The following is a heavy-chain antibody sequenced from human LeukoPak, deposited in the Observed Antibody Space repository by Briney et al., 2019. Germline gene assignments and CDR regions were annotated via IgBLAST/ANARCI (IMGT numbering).Heavy chain of an antibody. CDR1: RYTFTDYH. Sequence: GASVKVSCKASRYTFTDYHMHWVRQAPGQGLEWMGRINPDSGDTHYAQKFQGRVTMTRDTSISTAYMELSRLRSDDTAVYYCARDLGDIVGYYYYYMDVWGKGTTVTVSS. CDR2: INPDSGDT. V-gene: IGHV1-2*02. J-gene: IGHJ6*03. CDR3: ARDLGDIVGYYYYYMDV. D-gene: IGHD5-12*01.